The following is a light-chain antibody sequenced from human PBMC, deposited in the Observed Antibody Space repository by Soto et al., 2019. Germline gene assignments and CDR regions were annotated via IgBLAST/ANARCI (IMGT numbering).Light chain of an antibody. CDR2: SSS. J-gene: IGKJ3*01. Sequence: DIQMTQSPPSLSASVGDSVTITCRSSQSICEFLSWYQQKPGKAPKLLISSSSRVEAGVPSRFGATGSGTEFTLTISRLQPEDFATYFCQQYDRSPFTFGPGTTVDV. CDR3: QQYDRSPFT. V-gene: IGKV1-39*01. CDR1: QSICEF.